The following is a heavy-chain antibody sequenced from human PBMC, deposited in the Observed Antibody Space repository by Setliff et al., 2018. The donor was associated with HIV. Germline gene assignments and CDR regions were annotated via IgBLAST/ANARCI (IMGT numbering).Heavy chain of an antibody. CDR3: ARGALLAVFDFDH. V-gene: IGHV1-2*02. CDR2: INPNSGGT. J-gene: IGHJ4*01. CDR1: GYALAGYF. D-gene: IGHD3-10*01. Sequence: EASVKVSCKASGYALAGYFMHWVRQAPGQGLEWMGWINPNSGGTNYAQKFQGRITITRDTSANTAYMELSSLRSDDTAIYFCARGALLAVFDFDHWGHGTLVTVSS.